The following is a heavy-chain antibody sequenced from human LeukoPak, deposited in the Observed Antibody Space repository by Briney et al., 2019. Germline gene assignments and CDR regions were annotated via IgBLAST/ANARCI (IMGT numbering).Heavy chain of an antibody. J-gene: IGHJ3*02. CDR3: ARRRHGYNLSAFDI. D-gene: IGHD5-24*01. CDR2: IYPGDSDI. V-gene: IGHV5-51*01. CDR1: GYIFTKYW. Sequence: PGESLKISCKGSGYIFTKYWIAWVRQMPGKGLEWMGIIYPGDSDIRYSPSFQGQVTISADKPINTAYLQWSSLKASDTAMYYCARRRHGYNLSAFDIWGQGTMVTVSS.